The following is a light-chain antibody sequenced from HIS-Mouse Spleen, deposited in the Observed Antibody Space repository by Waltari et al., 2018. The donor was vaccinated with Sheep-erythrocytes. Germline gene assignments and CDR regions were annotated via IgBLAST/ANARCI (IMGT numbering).Light chain of an antibody. CDR1: SSDVGGYNL. Sequence: QSALTQPASVSGSPGQSITISCTGTSSDVGGYNLVSWYQQHPGKAPKLMIYEGSKRHSGVSSRFSAPKSGNPASRTIAGLHAEDEADYYCCSYAGSSTPWVFGGGTKLTVL. V-gene: IGLV2-23*01. CDR2: EGS. J-gene: IGLJ3*02. CDR3: CSYAGSSTPWV.